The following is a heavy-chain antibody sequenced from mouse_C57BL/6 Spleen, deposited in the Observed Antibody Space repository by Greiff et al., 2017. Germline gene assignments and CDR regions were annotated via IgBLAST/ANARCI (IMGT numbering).Heavy chain of an antibody. CDR2: IDPANGNT. V-gene: IGHV14-3*01. Sequence: EVKLMESVAELVRPGASVKLSCTASGFNIKNTYMHWVKQRPEQGLEWIGRIDPANGNTKYAPKFQGKATITADTSSNTAYLQLSSLTSEDTAIYSCARYGSSPAWFAYWGQWTLVTVSA. J-gene: IGHJ3*01. CDR3: ARYGSSPAWFAY. D-gene: IGHD1-1*01. CDR1: GFNIKNTY.